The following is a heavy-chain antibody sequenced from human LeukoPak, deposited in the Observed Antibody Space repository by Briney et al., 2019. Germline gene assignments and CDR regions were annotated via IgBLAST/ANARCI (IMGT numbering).Heavy chain of an antibody. CDR2: IYTSGST. Sequence: SETLSLTCTVSGGSISSYYWSWIRQPAGKGLEWIGRIYTSGSTSYNPSLKSRVTMSVDTSKNQFSLKLSSVTAADTAVYYCAGMYYDILTGQSDYWGQGTLVTVSS. CDR3: AGMYYDILTGQSDY. V-gene: IGHV4-4*07. D-gene: IGHD3-9*01. J-gene: IGHJ4*02. CDR1: GGSISSYY.